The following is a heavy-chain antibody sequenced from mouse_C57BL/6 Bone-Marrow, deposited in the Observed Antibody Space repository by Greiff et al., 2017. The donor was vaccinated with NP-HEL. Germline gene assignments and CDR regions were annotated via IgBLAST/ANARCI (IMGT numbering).Heavy chain of an antibody. V-gene: IGHV1-64*01. Sequence: QVQLKQSGAELVKPGASVKLSCKASGYTFTSYWMHWVKQRPGQGLEWIGMIHPNSGSTNYNEKFKSKATLTVDKSSSTAYMQLSSLTSEDSAVYYCANQLRLRYFDYWGQGTTLTVSS. D-gene: IGHD3-2*02. J-gene: IGHJ2*01. CDR1: GYTFTSYW. CDR2: IHPNSGST. CDR3: ANQLRLRYFDY.